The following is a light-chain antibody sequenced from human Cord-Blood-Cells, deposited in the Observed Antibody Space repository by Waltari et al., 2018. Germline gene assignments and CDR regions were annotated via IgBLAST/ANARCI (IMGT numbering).Light chain of an antibody. V-gene: IGLV2-23*01. CDR3: CSYAGSSTWV. CDR1: SSHVGSYNL. Sequence: QSALTQPASVSGSHGQSITIPCTGTSSHVGSYNLVSCYQQHPGKAPKLMIYEGSKRPSGVSNRFSGSKSGNTASLTISGLQAEDETDYYCCSYAGSSTWVFGGGTKLTVL. CDR2: EGS. J-gene: IGLJ3*02.